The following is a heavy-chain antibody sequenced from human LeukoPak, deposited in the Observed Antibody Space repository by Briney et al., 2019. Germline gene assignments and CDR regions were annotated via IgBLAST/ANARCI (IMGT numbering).Heavy chain of an antibody. Sequence: PGGSLRLSCAASGFTFSSYSMNWVRQAPGKGLEWVSSISSSSSYIYYADSVKGRFTISRDNAKNSLYLQMNSLRAEDTAVYYCARDKGYYDSSEFDPWGQGTLVTVSS. CDR1: GFTFSSYS. CDR3: ARDKGYYDSSEFDP. J-gene: IGHJ5*02. V-gene: IGHV3-21*01. CDR2: ISSSSSYI. D-gene: IGHD3-22*01.